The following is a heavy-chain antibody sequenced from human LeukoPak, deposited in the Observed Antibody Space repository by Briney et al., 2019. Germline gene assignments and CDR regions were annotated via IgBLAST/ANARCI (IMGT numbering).Heavy chain of an antibody. CDR2: ISGSGGST. Sequence: GGSLRLSCAASGFTFSSYSMSWVRQAPGKGLEWVSSISGSGGSTHYADSVKGRFTISRDKTKNTLYLQMNSLRAEDTAVYYCAKSSYYDASGYYREYYFDYWGQGTLVTVPS. CDR1: GFTFSSYS. V-gene: IGHV3-23*01. D-gene: IGHD3-22*01. CDR3: AKSSYYDASGYYREYYFDY. J-gene: IGHJ4*02.